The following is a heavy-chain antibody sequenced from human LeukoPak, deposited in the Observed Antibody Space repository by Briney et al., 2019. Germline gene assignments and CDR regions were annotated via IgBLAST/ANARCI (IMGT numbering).Heavy chain of an antibody. J-gene: IGHJ6*01. V-gene: IGHV4-34*01. CDR3: ARVVYNYWYYYYGMDV. Sequence: SETLSLTCAVYGGSFSGYYWSWIRQPPGKGLEWIGEINHSGSTNYNPSLKSRVTISVDTSKNQFSLKLSSVTAADTAVYYCARVVYNYWYYYYGMDVWGQGTTVTVSS. D-gene: IGHD5-18*01. CDR1: GGSFSGYY. CDR2: INHSGST.